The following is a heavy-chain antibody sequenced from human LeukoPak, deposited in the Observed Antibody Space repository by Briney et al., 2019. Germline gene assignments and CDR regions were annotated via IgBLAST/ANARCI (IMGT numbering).Heavy chain of an antibody. CDR2: ISYDGSNK. V-gene: IGHV3-30*04. CDR3: ARETQQLVGYYFDY. J-gene: IGHJ4*02. D-gene: IGHD6-13*01. CDR1: GFTFSSYA. Sequence: PGRSLRLSCAASGFTFSSYAMHWVRQAPGKGLEWVAVISYDGSNKYYADSVKGRFTISGDNSKNTLYLQMNSLRAEDTAVYYCARETQQLVGYYFDYWGQGTLVTVSS.